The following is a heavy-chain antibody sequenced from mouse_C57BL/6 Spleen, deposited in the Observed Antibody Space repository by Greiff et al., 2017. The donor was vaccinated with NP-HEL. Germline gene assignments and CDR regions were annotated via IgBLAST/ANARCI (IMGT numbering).Heavy chain of an antibody. J-gene: IGHJ2*01. D-gene: IGHD1-1*01. V-gene: IGHV1-69*01. CDR3: ARYYGSSYRGYFDG. CDR2: IDPSDSYT. CDR1: GYTFTSYW. Sequence: QVQLQQPGAELVMPGASVKLSCKASGYTFTSYWMHWVKQRPGQGLEWIGEIDPSDSYTNYNQKFKGKSTLTVDKSSSTAYMQLSSLTSEDSAVYYCARYYGSSYRGYFDGWGKGTTLTVAS.